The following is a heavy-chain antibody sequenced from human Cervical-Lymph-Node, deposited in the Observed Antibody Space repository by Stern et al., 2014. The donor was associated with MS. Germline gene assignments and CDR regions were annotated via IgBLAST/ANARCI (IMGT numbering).Heavy chain of an antibody. CDR2: IWYDGSNP. D-gene: IGHD6-13*01. V-gene: IGHV3-33*01. Sequence: VQLLESGGGVVQPGRSLRLSCAASGFSFSRSAMHWVRQAPGKGLEWVALIWYDGSNPYYADSVTGRFTISRDNFKNTLYLQMNSLRAEDTAVYYCASAYSSSHYYFDYWGQGTLVTVSS. CDR1: GFSFSRSA. J-gene: IGHJ4*02. CDR3: ASAYSSSHYYFDY.